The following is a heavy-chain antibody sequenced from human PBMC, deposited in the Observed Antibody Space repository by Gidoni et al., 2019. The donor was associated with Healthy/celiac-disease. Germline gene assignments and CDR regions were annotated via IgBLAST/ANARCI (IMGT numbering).Heavy chain of an antibody. Sequence: EVQLLESGGGLVQPGGSLRLSCAASGFTFSSYAMSWVRQAPGKRLEWVSAISGSGGSTYYADSVKGRFTISRDNSKNTLYLQMNSLRAEDTAVYYCAKVSAYGSGSYPDYWGQGTLVTVSS. D-gene: IGHD3-10*01. CDR1: GFTFSSYA. CDR3: AKVSAYGSGSYPDY. CDR2: ISGSGGST. V-gene: IGHV3-23*01. J-gene: IGHJ4*02.